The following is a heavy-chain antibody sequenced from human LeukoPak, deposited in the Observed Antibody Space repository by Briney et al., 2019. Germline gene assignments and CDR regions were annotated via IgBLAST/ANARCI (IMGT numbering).Heavy chain of an antibody. CDR2: INSDGSTT. CDR1: GFTFSSYW. V-gene: IGHV3-74*01. D-gene: IGHD3-10*01. Sequence: GGSLRLSCAASGFTFSSYWMHWVRQVPGKGLVWVSRINSDGSTTNYADSVKGRFTISRDNAKNTLYLQMNSLRAEDTAVYCCARGGVGSGSYYYYYMDVWGKGTTVTVSS. CDR3: ARGGVGSGSYYYYYMDV. J-gene: IGHJ6*03.